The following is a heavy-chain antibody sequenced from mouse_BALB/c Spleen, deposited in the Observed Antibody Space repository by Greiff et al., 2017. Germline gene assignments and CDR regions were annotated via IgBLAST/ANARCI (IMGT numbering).Heavy chain of an antibody. CDR3: ARVRRGEMDY. D-gene: IGHD2-14*01. CDR2: ISSGSSTI. V-gene: IGHV5-17*02. Sequence: DVHLVESGGGLVQPGGSRKLSCAASGFTFSSFGMHWVRQAPEKGLEWVAYISSGSSTIYYADTVKGRFTISRDNPKNTLFLQMTSLRSEDTAMYYCARVRRGEMDYWGQGTSVTVSS. J-gene: IGHJ4*01. CDR1: GFTFSSFG.